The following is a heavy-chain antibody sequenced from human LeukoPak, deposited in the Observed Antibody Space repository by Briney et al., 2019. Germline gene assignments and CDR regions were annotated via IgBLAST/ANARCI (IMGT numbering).Heavy chain of an antibody. D-gene: IGHD5-18*01. CDR2: ISGSGGST. V-gene: IGHV3-23*01. J-gene: IGHJ5*02. Sequence: GGSLRLSCAASGFTFSSYAMSWVRQAPGKGLEWVSAISGSGGSTYYADSVKGRFTISRDNSKNTLYLQMNSLRAEDTAVYYCAKDYSGYSYAKYNWFDPWGQGTLVTVSS. CDR3: AKDYSGYSYAKYNWFDP. CDR1: GFTFSSYA.